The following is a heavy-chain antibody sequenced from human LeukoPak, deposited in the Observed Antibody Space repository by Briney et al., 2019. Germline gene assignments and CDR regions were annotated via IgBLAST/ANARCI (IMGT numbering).Heavy chain of an antibody. CDR1: GFTFSSYS. D-gene: IGHD3-9*01. CDR3: ARDLRYYDILTVQNY. CDR2: ISSNSSTI. Sequence: GGSLRLSCAASGFTFSSYSMNWVRQAPGKGLEWVSYISSNSSTIYYADSVKGRFTISRDNAKNSLYLQMNSLRAEDTAVYYCARDLRYYDILTVQNYWGQGTLVTVSS. J-gene: IGHJ4*02. V-gene: IGHV3-48*01.